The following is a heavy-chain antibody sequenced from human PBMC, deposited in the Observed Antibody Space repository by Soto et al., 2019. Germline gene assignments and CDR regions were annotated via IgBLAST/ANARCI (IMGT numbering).Heavy chain of an antibody. CDR1: GGSISSSSYY. J-gene: IGHJ5*02. V-gene: IGHV4-39*02. Sequence: SETLSLTCTVSGGSISSSSYYWGWIRQPPGKGLEWIGSIYYSGSTYYNPSLKSRVTISVDTSKNQFSLKLSSVTAADTAVYYCARESSEGDWFDPWGQGTLVTVSS. CDR2: IYYSGST. D-gene: IGHD3-16*01. CDR3: ARESSEGDWFDP.